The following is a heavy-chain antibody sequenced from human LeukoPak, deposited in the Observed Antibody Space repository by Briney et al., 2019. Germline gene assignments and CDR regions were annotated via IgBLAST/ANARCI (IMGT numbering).Heavy chain of an antibody. CDR3: ARRRAYYYGSGSCDY. D-gene: IGHD3-10*01. V-gene: IGHV4-34*01. Sequence: SETLSLTCAVYGGSFSGYYWSWIRQPPGKGLEWIGEINHSGSTNYNPSLKSRVTISVDTSKNQFSLKLSSVTAADTAVYYCARRRAYYYGSGSCDYWGQGTLVTVSS. J-gene: IGHJ4*02. CDR2: INHSGST. CDR1: GGSFSGYY.